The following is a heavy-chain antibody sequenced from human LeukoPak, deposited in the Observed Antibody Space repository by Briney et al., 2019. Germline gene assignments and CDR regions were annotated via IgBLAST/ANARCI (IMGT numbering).Heavy chain of an antibody. CDR2: IYYSGST. J-gene: IGHJ4*02. V-gene: IGHV4-59*01. D-gene: IGHD6-6*01. CDR3: ARARYSSSCYFDY. CDR1: GGSISSYY. Sequence: SETLSLTCTYSGGSISSYYWSWIRQPPGKGLEWIGYIYYSGSTNYNPSLKSRVTISVDTSKNQFSLKLSSVTAADTAVYYCARARYSSSCYFDYWGQGTLVTVSS.